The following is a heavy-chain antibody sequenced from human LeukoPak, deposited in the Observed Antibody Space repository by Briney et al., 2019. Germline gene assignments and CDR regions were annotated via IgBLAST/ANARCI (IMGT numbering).Heavy chain of an antibody. Sequence: ASVKVSCKASGGTFSSYAISWVRQAPGQGLEWMGGIIPIFGTANYAQKFQGRVTITTDESTSTAYMELSSLRSEDTAVYYCARGLDERYYYDSSGYGDSFDIWGQGTMVNVSS. CDR1: GGTFSSYA. D-gene: IGHD3-22*01. V-gene: IGHV1-69*05. J-gene: IGHJ3*02. CDR3: ARGLDERYYYDSSGYGDSFDI. CDR2: IIPIFGTA.